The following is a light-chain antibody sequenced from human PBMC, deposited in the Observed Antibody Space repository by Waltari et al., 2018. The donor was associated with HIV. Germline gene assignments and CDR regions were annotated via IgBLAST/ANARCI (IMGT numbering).Light chain of an antibody. CDR1: ELANQY. V-gene: IGLV3-25*03. CDR2: RDN. Sequence: SSDLTQARSVSVSPGQTASITCSGHELANQYVHWYREKAGQAPVLVIHRDNERPLGIPERISGSKSGILATLTISGVLAEDEADYFCQSAGSSGTSVIFGGGTTLTV. CDR3: QSAGSSGTSVI. J-gene: IGLJ2*01.